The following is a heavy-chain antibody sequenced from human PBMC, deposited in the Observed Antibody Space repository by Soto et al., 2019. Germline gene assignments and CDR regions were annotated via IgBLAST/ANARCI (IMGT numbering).Heavy chain of an antibody. V-gene: IGHV4-59*01. D-gene: IGHD4-17*01. CDR2: IYYSGST. Sequence: QVQLQESGPGLVKPSETLSLTCTVSGGSISSYYWSWIRQPPGKGLEWIGYIYYSGSTNYNPSLKSRVTISVDTSKNQFSLKLSSVTAADTAVYYCARDGNNPDYGDTMDAFDIWGQGTMVTVSS. CDR1: GGSISSYY. J-gene: IGHJ3*02. CDR3: ARDGNNPDYGDTMDAFDI.